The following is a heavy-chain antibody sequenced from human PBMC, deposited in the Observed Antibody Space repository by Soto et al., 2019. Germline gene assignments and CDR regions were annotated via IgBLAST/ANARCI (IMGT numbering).Heavy chain of an antibody. V-gene: IGHV4-4*07. CDR2: IDTSGST. CDR3: ARGGQDFWSGPFDY. D-gene: IGHD3-3*01. J-gene: IGHJ4*02. CDR1: GGSISNYY. Sequence: SETLSLTCTVSGGSISNYYCNWIRQPAGKGLEWIGRIDTSGSTNYNPSLKSRVTMSVDTSKQEFSLKLSSVTAADTALYYCARGGQDFWSGPFDYWGRVALVTVSS.